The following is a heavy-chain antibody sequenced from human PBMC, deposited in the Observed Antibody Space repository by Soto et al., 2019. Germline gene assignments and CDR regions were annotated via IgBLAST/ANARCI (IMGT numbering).Heavy chain of an antibody. CDR3: AKHRLARGIDY. Sequence: PGGSLRLSCVASGFTFSNYDMSWVRQAPGKGLEWVSTVDGAGSTYYADSVTGRFTISRDNSRNTLSLQMNSLRAEDTAVYYCAKHRLARGIDYWGQGTPVTVSS. D-gene: IGHD3-10*01. V-gene: IGHV3-23*01. CDR2: VDGAGST. J-gene: IGHJ4*02. CDR1: GFTFSNYD.